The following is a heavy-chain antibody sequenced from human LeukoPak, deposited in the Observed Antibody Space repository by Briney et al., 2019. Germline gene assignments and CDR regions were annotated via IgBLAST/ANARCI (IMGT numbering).Heavy chain of an antibody. CDR3: ARDQLGVANY. CDR1: GFTFSSYS. D-gene: IGHD2-8*01. Sequence: PGGSLRLSCAASGFTFSSYSMNWVRQAPGKGLEWVSSISSSSSYIYYADSVKGRFTISRDNAKNSLYLQMNSRRAEDTAVYYCARDQLGVANYWGQETLVTVSS. CDR2: ISSSSSYI. J-gene: IGHJ4*02. V-gene: IGHV3-21*01.